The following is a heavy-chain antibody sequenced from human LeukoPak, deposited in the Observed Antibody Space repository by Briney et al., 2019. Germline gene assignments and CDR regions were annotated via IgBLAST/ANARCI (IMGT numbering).Heavy chain of an antibody. V-gene: IGHV3-21*01. Sequence: GGSLRLSCAASGFTFSSYSMNRVRQAPGKGLEWVSSISSSSSYIYYADSVKGRFTISRDNAKNSLYLQMNSLRAEDTAVYYCARFGPPMVVPAAIPYYYYYGMDVWGKGTTVTVSS. CDR2: ISSSSSYI. J-gene: IGHJ6*04. D-gene: IGHD2-2*01. CDR3: ARFGPPMVVPAAIPYYYYYGMDV. CDR1: GFTFSSYS.